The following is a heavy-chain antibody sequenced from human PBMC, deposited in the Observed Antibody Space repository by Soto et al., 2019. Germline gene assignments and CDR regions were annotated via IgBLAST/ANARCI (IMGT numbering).Heavy chain of an antibody. J-gene: IGHJ4*02. CDR3: ARAPGSSGYSDYFDY. CDR2: ISSSSSYI. D-gene: IGHD3-22*01. V-gene: IGHV3-21*04. Sequence: VRQAPGKGLEWVSSISSSSSYIYYADSVKGRFTISRDNSKNTLYLQMNSLRAEDTAVYYCARAPGSSGYSDYFDYWGQGTLVTVPS.